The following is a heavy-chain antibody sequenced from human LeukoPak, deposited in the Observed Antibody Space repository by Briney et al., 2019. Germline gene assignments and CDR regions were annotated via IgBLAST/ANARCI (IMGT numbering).Heavy chain of an antibody. J-gene: IGHJ4*02. Sequence: SETLSLTCSVYGYSITSGYYWGWIRQSPGKGLEWIGTSYHSGRTYYNPYHKSRVTISLDMSNNHYPLKLSSVTAADTAIYYCAGKYYYDTSGYFYVDYWGQGTLVTVSS. CDR1: GYSITSGYY. D-gene: IGHD3-22*01. CDR3: AGKYYYDTSGYFYVDY. CDR2: SYHSGRT. V-gene: IGHV4-38-2*01.